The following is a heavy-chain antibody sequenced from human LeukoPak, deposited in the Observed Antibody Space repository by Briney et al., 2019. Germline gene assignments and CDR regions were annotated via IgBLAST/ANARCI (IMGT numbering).Heavy chain of an antibody. CDR2: ISSSGDYI. CDR1: GFTFGAYS. V-gene: IGHV3-21*01. D-gene: IGHD5-12*01. CDR3: ARSDIARSGDWFFDI. Sequence: GGSLRLSCAASGFTFGAYSMNRVRQAPGKGLEWVSSISSSGDYIHYSDSVKGRFAISRDNTKTSVFLQMNTLRVEDTAVYYCARSDIARSGDWFFDIWGRGTLVAVSS. J-gene: IGHJ2*01.